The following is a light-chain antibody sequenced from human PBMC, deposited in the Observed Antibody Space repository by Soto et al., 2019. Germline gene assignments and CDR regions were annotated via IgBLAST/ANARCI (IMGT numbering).Light chain of an antibody. CDR1: QSIRSY. Sequence: DIQMTQSPSSLSASVGDRVTITCRASQSIRSYLNWYQQKPGKAPELLIYDASSLQSGVPSRFSGSGSGTDFALTITSLQPEDFATYYCQQSYRTPLTFGQGTKVEVK. V-gene: IGKV1-39*01. CDR2: DAS. J-gene: IGKJ1*01. CDR3: QQSYRTPLT.